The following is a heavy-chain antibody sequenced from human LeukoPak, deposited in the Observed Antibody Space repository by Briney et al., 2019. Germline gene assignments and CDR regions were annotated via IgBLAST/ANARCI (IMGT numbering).Heavy chain of an antibody. CDR2: INHSGST. CDR1: GGSFSGYY. CDR3: ARDRITMVRTKRENWFDP. D-gene: IGHD3-10*01. V-gene: IGHV4-34*01. J-gene: IGHJ5*02. Sequence: SETLSLTCAVYGGSFSGYYWSWIRQPPGKGLEWIGEINHSGSTNYNPSLKSRVTISVDTSKNQFSLKLSSVTAADTAVYYCARDRITMVRTKRENWFDPWGQGTLVTVSS.